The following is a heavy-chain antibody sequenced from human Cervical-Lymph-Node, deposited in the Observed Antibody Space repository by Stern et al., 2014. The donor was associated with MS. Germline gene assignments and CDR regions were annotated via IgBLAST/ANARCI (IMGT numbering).Heavy chain of an antibody. V-gene: IGHV3-21*01. CDR1: GFTFSSYS. J-gene: IGHJ3*02. CDR2: ISSSSSYI. CDR3: ARDGPDYDFWSGYYKAFDI. D-gene: IGHD3-3*01. Sequence: EDQLVESGGGLVKPGGSLRLSCAASGFTFSSYSMNWVRQAPGKGLEWVSSISSSSSYIYYADSVKGRFTISRDNAKNSLYLQMNSLRAEDTAVYYCARDGPDYDFWSGYYKAFDIWGQGTMVTVSS.